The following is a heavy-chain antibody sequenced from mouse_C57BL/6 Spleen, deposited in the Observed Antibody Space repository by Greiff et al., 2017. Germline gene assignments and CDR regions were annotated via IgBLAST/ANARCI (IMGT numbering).Heavy chain of an antibody. V-gene: IGHV1-59*01. CDR2: IDPSDSYT. D-gene: IGHD2-12*01. CDR3: ENSVLAY. Sequence: VQLQQPGAELVRPGTSVKLSCKASGYTFTSYWMHWVQQRPGQGLEWIGVIDPSDSYTNYNQKFKGKATLTVDTSSSTAYMQLSSLTSEDSAVYYCENSVLAYWGQGTLVTVSA. J-gene: IGHJ3*01. CDR1: GYTFTSYW.